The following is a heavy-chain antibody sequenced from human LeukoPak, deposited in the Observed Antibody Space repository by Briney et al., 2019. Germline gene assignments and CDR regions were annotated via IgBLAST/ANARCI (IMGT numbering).Heavy chain of an antibody. D-gene: IGHD2-2*01. J-gene: IGHJ5*02. CDR3: ARGLSCSTRSCPYCFDP. V-gene: IGHV1-8*01. Sequence: GASVNVSRKSSGYTFHSKYINWVRRATGQGLEGMGWMNPQRGNTGYAQKFQDRLTIPRNTSKSTAYMQLSSLRSDDTAVYYCARGLSCSTRSCPYCFDPWGKGTLVTVS. CDR1: GYTFHSKY. CDR2: MNPQRGNT.